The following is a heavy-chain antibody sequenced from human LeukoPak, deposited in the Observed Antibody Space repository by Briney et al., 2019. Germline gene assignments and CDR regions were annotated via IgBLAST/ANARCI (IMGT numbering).Heavy chain of an antibody. CDR3: ATGVVVTQPMDV. CDR2: ISAYNGDT. V-gene: IGHV1-18*01. Sequence: ASVKVSCKASGYTFSSYGISWVRQAPGQGLEWMGWISAYNGDTNYARKLQGRVTMTTDTSTSTAYMELWSLRSDDTAVYYCATGVVVTQPMDVWGKGTTVTVSS. CDR1: GYTFSSYG. J-gene: IGHJ6*04. D-gene: IGHD2-21*02.